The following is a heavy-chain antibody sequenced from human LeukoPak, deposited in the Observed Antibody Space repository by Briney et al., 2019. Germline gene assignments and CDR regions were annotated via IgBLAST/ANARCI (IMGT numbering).Heavy chain of an antibody. V-gene: IGHV3-30-3*01. Sequence: GGSLRLSCAVSGFTFGSYAMHWARQAPGKGPEWVAVISYDGSNKYYADSVKGRFTISRDNFKNTLYLQMNSLRPEDTALYYCARDPDHRVVVPKLDYWGQGTLVTVSS. J-gene: IGHJ4*02. CDR1: GFTFGSYA. D-gene: IGHD3-10*01. CDR3: ARDPDHRVVVPKLDY. CDR2: ISYDGSNK.